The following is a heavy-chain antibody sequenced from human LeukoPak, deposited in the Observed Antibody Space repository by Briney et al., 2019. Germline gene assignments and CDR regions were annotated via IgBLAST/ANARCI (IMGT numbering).Heavy chain of an antibody. CDR1: GFTFSDYY. CDR3: ARADSGYDFHY. V-gene: IGHV3-11*06. CDR2: ISSSSSYT. D-gene: IGHD5-12*01. Sequence: TGGSLRLSCAASGFTFSDYYMSWIRQAPGKGLEWVSYISSSSSYTNYADSVKGRFTISRDNAKNSLYLQMNSLRAGDTAVYYCARADSGYDFHYWGQGTLVTVSS. J-gene: IGHJ4*02.